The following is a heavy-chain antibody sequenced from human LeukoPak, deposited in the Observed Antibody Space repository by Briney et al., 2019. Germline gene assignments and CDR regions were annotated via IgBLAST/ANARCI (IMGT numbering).Heavy chain of an antibody. D-gene: IGHD5-18*01. Sequence: ASVTVSCKASGYTFTDYFMHWVRQAPGQGLEWMGWINPNSGGTHYAQKFQGGVTMTRDTSISTAYMELSRLRSDDTAVYYCARDPGYSSPRGDYWGQGTLVTVSS. CDR2: INPNSGGT. J-gene: IGHJ4*02. CDR3: ARDPGYSSPRGDY. CDR1: GYTFTDYF. V-gene: IGHV1-2*02.